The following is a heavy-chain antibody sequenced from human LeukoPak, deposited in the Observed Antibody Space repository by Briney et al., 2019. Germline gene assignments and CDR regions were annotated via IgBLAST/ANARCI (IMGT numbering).Heavy chain of an antibody. V-gene: IGHV3-23*01. Sequence: PGGSLRLSCAASGFTFSNHAMSWVRQAPGKGLEWDSTIGGSGSNTFYADSVKGRFTISRDNSKNTLYLQMSSLRAEDSAVYYCAKGGRFSSGWAYDYWGQGMLVTVS. CDR2: IGGSGSNT. CDR3: AKGGRFSSGWAYDY. CDR1: GFTFSNHA. J-gene: IGHJ4*02. D-gene: IGHD6-19*01.